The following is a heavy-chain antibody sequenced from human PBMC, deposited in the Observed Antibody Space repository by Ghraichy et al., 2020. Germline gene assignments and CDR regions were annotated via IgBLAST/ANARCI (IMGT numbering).Heavy chain of an antibody. Sequence: SETLSLTCAVYGGSFSGYYWSWIRQPPGKGLEWIGEINHSGSTNYNPSLKSRVTISVDTSKNQFSLKLSSVTAADTAVYYCARHRTYYDFWSGYFPQTYYFDYWGQGTLVTVSS. CDR2: INHSGST. CDR1: GGSFSGYY. V-gene: IGHV4-34*01. J-gene: IGHJ4*02. CDR3: ARHRTYYDFWSGYFPQTYYFDY. D-gene: IGHD3-3*01.